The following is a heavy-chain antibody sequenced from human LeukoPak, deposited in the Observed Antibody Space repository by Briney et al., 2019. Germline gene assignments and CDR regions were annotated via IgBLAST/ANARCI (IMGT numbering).Heavy chain of an antibody. D-gene: IGHD2-2*01. V-gene: IGHV1-2*02. CDR2: INPNSGGT. J-gene: IGHJ6*04. CDR3: AHCSSTSCYGEYYYYGMDV. Sequence: ASVKVSCKASGYTFTGYYMHWVRQAPGQGLEWMGWINPNSGGTNYAQKFQGRVTMTRDTSISTAYMELSRLRSDDTAVYYCAHCSSTSCYGEYYYYGMDVWGKGTTVTVSS. CDR1: GYTFTGYY.